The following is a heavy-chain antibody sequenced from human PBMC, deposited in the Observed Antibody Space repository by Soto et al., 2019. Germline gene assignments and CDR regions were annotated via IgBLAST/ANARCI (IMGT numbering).Heavy chain of an antibody. Sequence: EVQLLESGGGLVQPGGALRLSCSASGFTFSSHDMIWVRQAPGKGLELVSGVSGGGITSYADSEKGRFTISRDKSRNTLYLQMNSLRVEDTAVYYCVNGVWGDYWGQGTLVTVSS. D-gene: IGHD3-16*01. J-gene: IGHJ4*02. CDR2: VSGGGIT. CDR3: VNGVWGDY. CDR1: GFTFSSHD. V-gene: IGHV3-23*01.